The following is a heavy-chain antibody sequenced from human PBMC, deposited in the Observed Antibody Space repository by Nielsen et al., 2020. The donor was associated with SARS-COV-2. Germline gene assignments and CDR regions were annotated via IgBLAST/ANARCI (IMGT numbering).Heavy chain of an antibody. J-gene: IGHJ6*02. CDR2: ISSSSSYI. CDR3: AKGLYDSSGYYRAHYYYGMDV. Sequence: WIRQPPGKGLEWVSSISSSSSYIYYADSVKGRFTISRDNAKNSLYLQMNSLRAEDTAVYYCAKGLYDSSGYYRAHYYYGMDVWGQGTTVTVSS. V-gene: IGHV3-21*04. D-gene: IGHD3-22*01.